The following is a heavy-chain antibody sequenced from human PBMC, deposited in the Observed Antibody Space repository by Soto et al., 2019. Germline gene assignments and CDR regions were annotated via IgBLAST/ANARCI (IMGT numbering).Heavy chain of an antibody. CDR1: GFTFSSYG. CDR3: AKDQAKDESFDY. Sequence: QVQLVESGGGVVQPGRSLRLSCAASGFTFSSYGMHWVRQAPGKGLEWVAVISYDGSNKYYADSVKGRFTISRDNSKNTLYLQMNSLRAEDTAVYYCAKDQAKDESFDYWGQGTLVTVSS. CDR2: ISYDGSNK. V-gene: IGHV3-30*18. J-gene: IGHJ4*02.